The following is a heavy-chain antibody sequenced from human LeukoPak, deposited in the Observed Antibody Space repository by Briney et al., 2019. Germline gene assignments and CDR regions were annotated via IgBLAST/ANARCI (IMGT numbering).Heavy chain of an antibody. CDR1: GGSISSSSYY. Sequence: SETLSLTCTVSGGSISSSSYYWGWIRQPPGKGLEWIGSIYYSGSTYYNPSLKSRVTISVDTSKDQFSLKLSSVTAADTAVYYCASGSYYFDYWGQGTLVTVSS. CDR2: IYYSGST. CDR3: ASGSYYFDY. V-gene: IGHV4-39*07. J-gene: IGHJ4*02. D-gene: IGHD1-26*01.